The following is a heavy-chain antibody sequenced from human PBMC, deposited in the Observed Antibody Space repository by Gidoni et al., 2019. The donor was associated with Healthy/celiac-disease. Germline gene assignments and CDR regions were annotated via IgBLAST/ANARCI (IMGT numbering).Heavy chain of an antibody. CDR3: ASLYDSSGYHYDF. V-gene: IGHV1-69*04. Sequence: QVQLVQSGAEVKTPGSSLKVSCKASGGTFSSYAISWVRQAPGQGLEWMGRIIPILGIANYAQKFQGRVTITADKSTSTAYMELSSLRSEDTAVYYCASLYDSSGYHYDFWGQGTLVTVSS. CDR1: GGTFSSYA. J-gene: IGHJ4*02. D-gene: IGHD3-22*01. CDR2: IIPILGIA.